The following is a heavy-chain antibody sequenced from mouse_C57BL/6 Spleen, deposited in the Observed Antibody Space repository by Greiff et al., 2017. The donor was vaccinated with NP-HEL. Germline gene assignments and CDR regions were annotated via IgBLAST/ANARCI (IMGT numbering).Heavy chain of an antibody. CDR2: IFPGSGST. V-gene: IGHV1-75*01. J-gene: IGHJ1*03. CDR1: GYTFTDYY. Sequence: QVQLKQSGPELVKPGASVKISCKASGYTFTDYYINWVKQRPGQRLEWIGWIFPGSGSTYYNEKFKGKATLTVDKSSSTAYMLLSSLTSEDSAVYFCARDYYGNHWYFDVWGTGTTVTVSS. D-gene: IGHD2-1*01. CDR3: ARDYYGNHWYFDV.